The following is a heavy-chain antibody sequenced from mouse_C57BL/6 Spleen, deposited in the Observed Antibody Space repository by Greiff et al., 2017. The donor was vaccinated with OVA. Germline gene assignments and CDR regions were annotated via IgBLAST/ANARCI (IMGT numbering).Heavy chain of an antibody. CDR3: ARDGRDAMDD. Sequence: VQLQQPGAELVMPGASVKLSCKASGYTFTSYWMHWVKQRPGQGLEWIGEIDPSDSYTNYNQKFKGKSTLTVDKSSSTAYMQLSSLTSEDSAVYYCARDGRDAMDDWGQGASVTVSS. CDR2: IDPSDSYT. CDR1: GYTFTSYW. V-gene: IGHV1-69*01. J-gene: IGHJ4*01. D-gene: IGHD1-1*02.